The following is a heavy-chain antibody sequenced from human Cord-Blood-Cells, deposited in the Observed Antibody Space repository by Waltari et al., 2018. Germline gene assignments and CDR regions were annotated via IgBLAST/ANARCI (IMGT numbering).Heavy chain of an antibody. D-gene: IGHD4-17*01. J-gene: IGHJ4*02. CDR1: GFTFSSYW. CDR3: ARDHDYGDYYFDY. Sequence: EVQLMESGGGLVQPGGSLRLSCAASGFTFSSYWMSWVRQAPGKGLEWVANIKQDGSEKYYVDSVKGRFTISRDNAKNSLYLQMNSLRAEDTAVYYCARDHDYGDYYFDYWGQGTLVTVSS. CDR2: IKQDGSEK. V-gene: IGHV3-7*01.